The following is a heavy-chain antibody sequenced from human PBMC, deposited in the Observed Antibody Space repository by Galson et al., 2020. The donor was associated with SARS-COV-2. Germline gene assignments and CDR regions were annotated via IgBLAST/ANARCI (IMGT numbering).Heavy chain of an antibody. CDR1: GGSISSYY. Sequence: SETLSLTCTVSGGSISSYYWSWIRQPAGKGLEWIGRIYTSGSTNYNPSLKSRVTMSVDTSKNQFSLKLSSVTAADTAVYYCARFTMIGTPFRYNWFDPWGQGTLVTVSS. CDR3: ARFTMIGTPFRYNWFDP. J-gene: IGHJ5*02. D-gene: IGHD3-22*01. V-gene: IGHV4-4*07. CDR2: IYTSGST.